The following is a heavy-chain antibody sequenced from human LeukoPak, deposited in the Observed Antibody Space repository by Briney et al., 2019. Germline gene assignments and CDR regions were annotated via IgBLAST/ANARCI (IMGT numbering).Heavy chain of an antibody. CDR1: GGSFSGYY. CDR3: ASSITMVRGVYFDY. D-gene: IGHD3-10*01. Sequence: PSETLSLTCAVYGGSFSGYYWSWIRQPAGKGLEWIGRIYTSGSTNYNPSLKSRVTISVDTSKNQFSLKLSSVTAADTAVYYCASSITMVRGVYFDYWGQGTLVTVSS. V-gene: IGHV4-59*10. CDR2: IYTSGST. J-gene: IGHJ4*02.